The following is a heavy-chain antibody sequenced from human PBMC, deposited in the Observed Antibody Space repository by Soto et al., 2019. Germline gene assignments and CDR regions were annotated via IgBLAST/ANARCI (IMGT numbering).Heavy chain of an antibody. Sequence: GGSLRLSCAASGFTFSSYSMNWVRQAPGKGLEWVSSISSSSSYIYYADSVKGRFTISRDNAKNSLYLQMNSLRAEDTAVYYCARVAGDYYGSGSYYSNWFDPWGQGTLVTVSS. V-gene: IGHV3-21*01. J-gene: IGHJ5*02. CDR2: ISSSSSYI. CDR3: ARVAGDYYGSGSYYSNWFDP. CDR1: GFTFSSYS. D-gene: IGHD3-10*01.